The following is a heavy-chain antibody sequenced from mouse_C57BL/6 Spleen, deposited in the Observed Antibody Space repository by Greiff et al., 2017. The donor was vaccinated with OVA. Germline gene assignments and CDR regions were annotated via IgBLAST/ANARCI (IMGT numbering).Heavy chain of an antibody. CDR3: ARGGTFGYYFDY. J-gene: IGHJ2*01. D-gene: IGHD2-2*01. V-gene: IGHV1-64*01. CDR1: GYTFTSYW. CDR2: IHPNSGST. Sequence: QVHVKQPGAELVKPGASVKLSCKASGYTFTSYWMHWVKQRPGQGLEWIGMIHPNSGSTNYNEKFKSKATLTVDKSSSTAYMQLSSLTSEDSAVYYCARGGTFGYYFDYWGQGTTLTVSS.